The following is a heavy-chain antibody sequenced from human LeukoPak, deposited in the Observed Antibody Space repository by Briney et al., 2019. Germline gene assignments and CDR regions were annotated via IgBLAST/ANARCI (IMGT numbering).Heavy chain of an antibody. V-gene: IGHV1-18*01. CDR3: AGVDGDYVLLYYYYGMDV. CDR1: GYTFTSYG. Sequence: RASVRVSCKASGYTFTSYGISWVRQAPGQGLEWMGWISAYNGNTNYAQKLQGRVTMTTDTSTSTAYMELRSLRSDDTAVYYCAGVDGDYVLLYYYYGMDVWGQGTTVTVSS. CDR2: ISAYNGNT. D-gene: IGHD4-17*01. J-gene: IGHJ6*02.